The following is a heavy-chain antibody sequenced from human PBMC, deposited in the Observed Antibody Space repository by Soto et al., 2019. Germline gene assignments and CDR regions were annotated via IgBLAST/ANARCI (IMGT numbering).Heavy chain of an antibody. J-gene: IGHJ3*02. V-gene: IGHV3-33*01. Sequence: GGSLRLSCAASGFTFSSYGMHWVRQAPGKGLEWVAVIWYDGSNKYYADSVKGRFTISRDNSKNTLYLQMNSLRAEDTAVYYCARDRELLDAFDIWGQGTMVTVSS. CDR3: ARDRELLDAFDI. CDR1: GFTFSSYG. CDR2: IWYDGSNK. D-gene: IGHD1-26*01.